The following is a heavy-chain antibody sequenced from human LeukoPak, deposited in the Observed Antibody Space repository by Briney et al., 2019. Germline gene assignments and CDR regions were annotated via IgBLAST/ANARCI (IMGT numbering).Heavy chain of an antibody. CDR2: MNPNSGNT. J-gene: IGHJ4*02. V-gene: IGHV1-8*01. CDR1: GYTFTSYD. CDR3: ARGTIGYSYGYEGYYFDY. D-gene: IGHD5-18*01. Sequence: GASVKVSCKASGYTFTSYDINWVRQATGQGLEWMGWMNPNSGNTGYAQKFQGRVTMTRNTSISTACMELSSLRSEDTAVYYCARGTIGYSYGYEGYYFDYWGQGTLVTVSS.